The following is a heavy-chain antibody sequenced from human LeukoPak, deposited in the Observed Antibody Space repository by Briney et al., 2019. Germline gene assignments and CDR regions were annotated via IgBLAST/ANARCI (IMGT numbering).Heavy chain of an antibody. V-gene: IGHV3-30*04. J-gene: IGHJ5*02. CDR3: ASGKYRYGDNWFDP. CDR2: ISYDGSNK. Sequence: GRSLRLSCAASGFTFSSYAMHWVRQAPGKGLEWVAVISYDGSNKYYADSVKGRFTISRDNSENTLYLQMNSLRAEDTAVYFCASGKYRYGDNWFDPWGQGTLVTVSS. D-gene: IGHD5-18*01. CDR1: GFTFSSYA.